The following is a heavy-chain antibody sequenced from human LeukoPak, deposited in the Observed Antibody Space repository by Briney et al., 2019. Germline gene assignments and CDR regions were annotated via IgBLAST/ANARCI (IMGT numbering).Heavy chain of an antibody. CDR2: IYYSGST. D-gene: IGHD2-21*01. CDR1: GGSISSYY. CDR3: ARHGLTTSILYPPPLYFGY. Sequence: SETLSLTCTVSGGSISSYYWSWIRQPPGKGLEWIGCIYYSGSTNYNPSLKSRVTISVDTSKNQFSLKLSSVTAADTAVYYAARHGLTTSILYPPPLYFGYRGPGTLVTASS. V-gene: IGHV4-59*08. J-gene: IGHJ4*01.